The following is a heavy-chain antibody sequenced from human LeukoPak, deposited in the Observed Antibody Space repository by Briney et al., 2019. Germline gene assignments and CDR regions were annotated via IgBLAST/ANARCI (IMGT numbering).Heavy chain of an antibody. Sequence: GGSLRLSCAASGFTFSSYWMSWVRQAPGKGLEWVANIKQDGSEKYYVDSVKGRFTISRDNAKNSLYLQMNSLRAEDTAVYYCARDRGLWFGELSGYDYWGQGTLVTVSS. D-gene: IGHD3-10*01. CDR2: IKQDGSEK. CDR3: ARDRGLWFGELSGYDY. J-gene: IGHJ4*02. V-gene: IGHV3-7*01. CDR1: GFTFSSYW.